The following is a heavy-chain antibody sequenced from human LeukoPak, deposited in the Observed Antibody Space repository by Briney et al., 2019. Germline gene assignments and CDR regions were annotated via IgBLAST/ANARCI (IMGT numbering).Heavy chain of an antibody. CDR2: IGTAGDT. Sequence: GGSLRLSCAASGFTFSSYDMHWVRQATGKGLEWVSAIGTAGDTYYPGSVKGRFTISRDNSKNTLYLQMNSLRAEDTAVYYCAKDYAVVAATPFFVDYWGQGTLVTVSP. CDR1: GFTFSSYD. J-gene: IGHJ4*02. V-gene: IGHV3-13*01. CDR3: AKDYAVVAATPFFVDY. D-gene: IGHD2-15*01.